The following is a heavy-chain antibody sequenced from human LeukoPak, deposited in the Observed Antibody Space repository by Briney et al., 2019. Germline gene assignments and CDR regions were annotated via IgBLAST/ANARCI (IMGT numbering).Heavy chain of an antibody. D-gene: IGHD3-10*01. Sequence: GGSLRLSCAASGFTFSSYAMSWVRQAPGKGLEWVSAISGSGGSTYYADSVKGRFTISRDNSKNTLYLQMNSLRAEDTAVYYCARDPGSSTRKYYYGSGSYSVGRRYFDYWGQGTLVTVSS. V-gene: IGHV3-23*01. CDR1: GFTFSSYA. CDR3: ARDPGSSTRKYYYGSGSYSVGRRYFDY. CDR2: ISGSGGST. J-gene: IGHJ4*02.